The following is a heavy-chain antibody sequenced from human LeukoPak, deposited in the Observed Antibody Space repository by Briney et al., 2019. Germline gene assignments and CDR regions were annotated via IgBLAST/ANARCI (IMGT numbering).Heavy chain of an antibody. CDR2: IYHSGST. J-gene: IGHJ4*02. Sequence: SETLSLTCAVSGYSISSGYYWGWIRQPPGKGLEWIGSIYHSGSTYYNPSLKSRVTISVDTSKNQFSLKLSSVTAADTAVYYCARRLVGTLDYWGQGTLVTVSS. CDR1: GYSISSGYY. CDR3: ARRLVGTLDY. V-gene: IGHV4-38-2*01. D-gene: IGHD2/OR15-2a*01.